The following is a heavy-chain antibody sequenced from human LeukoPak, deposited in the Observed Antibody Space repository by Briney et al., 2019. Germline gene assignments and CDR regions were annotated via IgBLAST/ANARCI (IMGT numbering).Heavy chain of an antibody. J-gene: IGHJ4*02. CDR3: ARDSGTFYGGY. V-gene: IGHV3-48*01. D-gene: IGHD1-26*01. CDR1: GFTFSSYT. CDR2: ISSGSSSI. Sequence: GGSLRLSCAASGFTFSSYTMNWVRQAPGKGLEWLSSISSGSSSIYYADSVKGRFTISRDKAKNSLYLLMNSLRAEDTAVYYCARDSGTFYGGYWGQGTLVTVSS.